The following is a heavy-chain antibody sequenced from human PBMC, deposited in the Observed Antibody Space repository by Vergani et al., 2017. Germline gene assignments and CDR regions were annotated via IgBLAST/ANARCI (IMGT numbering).Heavy chain of an antibody. CDR1: GFTFSSYG. D-gene: IGHD1-26*01. V-gene: IGHV3-33*01. J-gene: IGHJ4*02. Sequence: QVQLVESGGGVVQPGRSLRLSCAASGFTFSSYGMHWVRQAPGKGLEWVAVIWYDGSNKYYADSVKGRFTISRDNSKNTLYLQMNSLRAEDTAVYYCARDSRVGATNVDYRGQGTLVTVSS. CDR3: ARDSRVGATNVDY. CDR2: IWYDGSNK.